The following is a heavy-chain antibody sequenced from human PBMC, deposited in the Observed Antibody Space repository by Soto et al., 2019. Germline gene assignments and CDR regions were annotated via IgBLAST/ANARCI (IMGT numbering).Heavy chain of an antibody. CDR2: IISGGTRV. Sequence: GGSLRLSCAASGFTFSNDWMNWVRQGPGKGLEWVSRIISGGTRVTYADSVKGRFTIARDNTKNTLYLEMHSLTAEDTAVYYCARERTSKGGMDVWGQGTTVTVSS. CDR1: GFTFSNDW. CDR3: ARERTSKGGMDV. J-gene: IGHJ6*02. V-gene: IGHV3-74*01.